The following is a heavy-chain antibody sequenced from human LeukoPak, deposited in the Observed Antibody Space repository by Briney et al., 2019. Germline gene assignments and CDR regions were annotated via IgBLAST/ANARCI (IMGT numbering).Heavy chain of an antibody. V-gene: IGHV3-48*03. J-gene: IGHJ3*01. CDR3: AVQAGIAVAGINDAFDL. Sequence: GGSLRLSCAASGFTFSSYEMNWVRQAPGKGLEWVSYISSSGATTHYVDSVTGRFTISGDNAKNSLYLQMNSLRAEDTAIYFCAVQAGIAVAGINDAFDLWGQGTMVTVSS. D-gene: IGHD6-19*01. CDR2: ISSSGATT. CDR1: GFTFSSYE.